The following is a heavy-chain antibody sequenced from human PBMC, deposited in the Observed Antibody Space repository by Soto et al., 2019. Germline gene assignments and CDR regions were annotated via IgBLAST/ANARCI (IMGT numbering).Heavy chain of an antibody. J-gene: IGHJ4*02. Sequence: QVQLVQSGAEVKKPGASVKVSCKASGYTFTSYDINWVRQATGQGLEWLGWMNPNSGNTGYAQKFKGRVTMTRNTSISTAYMELSSLRSEDTAVYYCARTSRIAAPKRGYYFDYWGQGTLVTVSS. CDR2: MNPNSGNT. V-gene: IGHV1-8*01. D-gene: IGHD6-6*01. CDR1: GYTFTSYD. CDR3: ARTSRIAAPKRGYYFDY.